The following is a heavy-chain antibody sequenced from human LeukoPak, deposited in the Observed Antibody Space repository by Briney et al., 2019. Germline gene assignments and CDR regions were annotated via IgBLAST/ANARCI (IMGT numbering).Heavy chain of an antibody. D-gene: IGHD1-26*01. J-gene: IGHJ4*02. CDR3: AKAQEIVGATLPCDY. V-gene: IGHV4-30-2*01. Sequence: SQTLSLTCAVSGGSISSGGYSWSWIRQPPGKGLEWIGYIYHSGSTYYNPSLKSRVTISVDRSKNQFSLKLSSVTAADTAVYYCAKAQEIVGATLPCDYWGQGTLVTVSS. CDR2: IYHSGST. CDR1: GGSISSGGYS.